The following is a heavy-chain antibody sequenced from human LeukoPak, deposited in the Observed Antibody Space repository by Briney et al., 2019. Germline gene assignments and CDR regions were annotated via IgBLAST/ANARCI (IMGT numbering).Heavy chain of an antibody. V-gene: IGHV3-11*04. CDR1: GFTFSDYY. J-gene: IGHJ3*02. Sequence: GGALRLSCAASGFTFSDYYMSWIRQAPGKGREGVSYISSSGSTIYYADSVNGRFTISRDNAKNSLYLQMNSLRAEDTAVYYCARGIEGSERWLVPRDAFDIWGQGTMVTVSS. CDR3: ARGIEGSERWLVPRDAFDI. D-gene: IGHD6-19*01. CDR2: ISSSGSTI.